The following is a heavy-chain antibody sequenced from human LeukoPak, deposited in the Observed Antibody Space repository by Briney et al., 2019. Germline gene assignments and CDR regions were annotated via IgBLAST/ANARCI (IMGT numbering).Heavy chain of an antibody. CDR2: INHSGST. CDR3: ARGGSYYYDSTRVNYFDY. J-gene: IGHJ4*02. CDR1: GFTFSDYY. Sequence: GSLRLSCAASGFTFSDYYMSWIRQPPGKGLEWIGEINHSGSTNYNPSLKSRVTISVDTSKNQFSLKLSSVTAADTAVYYCARGGSYYYDSTRVNYFDYWGQGTLVTVSS. V-gene: IGHV4-34*01. D-gene: IGHD3-22*01.